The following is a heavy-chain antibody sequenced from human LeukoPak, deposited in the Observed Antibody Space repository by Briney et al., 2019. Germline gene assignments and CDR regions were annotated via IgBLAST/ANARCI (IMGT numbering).Heavy chain of an antibody. V-gene: IGHV4-30-4*02. Sequence: SETLSLTCTVSGGSISSGDYYWSWIRQPPGKGLEWIGYIYYSGSTYYNPSLKSRVTISVDTSKNQFSLRLGSVTAADTAVYYCARFASSGWYGVDYWGQGTLVTVSS. CDR2: IYYSGST. J-gene: IGHJ4*02. D-gene: IGHD6-19*01. CDR1: GGSISSGDYY. CDR3: ARFASSGWYGVDY.